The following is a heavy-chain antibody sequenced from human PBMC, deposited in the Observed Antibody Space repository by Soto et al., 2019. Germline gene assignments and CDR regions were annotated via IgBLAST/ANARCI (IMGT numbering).Heavy chain of an antibody. CDR1: GYSFTSYW. CDR3: ARRRGGSGWYRSHYYYGIDV. D-gene: IGHD6-19*01. V-gene: IGHV5-51*01. Sequence: PGESLKISCKGSGYSFTSYWIGWVRQMPGKGLEWMGIIYPGDSDTRYSPSFQGQVTISADKSISTAYLQWSSLKASDTAMYYCARRRGGSGWYRSHYYYGIDVWGQGTTVTVSS. CDR2: IYPGDSDT. J-gene: IGHJ6*02.